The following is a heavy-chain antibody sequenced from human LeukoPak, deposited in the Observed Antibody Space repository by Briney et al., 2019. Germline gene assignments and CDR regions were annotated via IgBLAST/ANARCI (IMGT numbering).Heavy chain of an antibody. CDR1: GFTFSSHG. Sequence: GGSLRLSCAASGFTFSSHGMNWVRQAPGKGLEWVSGISPSGGITYYADSVKGRFTISRDNSKNTLYLQMNSLRAEDTAVYYCAKDSSLDYDILTGYYKLPDYWGQGTLVTVSS. CDR3: AKDSSLDYDILTGYYKLPDY. V-gene: IGHV3-23*01. CDR2: ISPSGGIT. J-gene: IGHJ4*02. D-gene: IGHD3-9*01.